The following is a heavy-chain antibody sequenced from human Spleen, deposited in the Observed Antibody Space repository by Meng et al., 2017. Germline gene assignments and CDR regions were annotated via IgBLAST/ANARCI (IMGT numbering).Heavy chain of an antibody. V-gene: IGHV3-53*04. CDR3: AKAPDCNNGICYFFDS. Sequence: GESLKISCAASGFTVSSNYMSWVRQAPGKGLEWVSVIYSGGSTYYADSVKGRFTISRHNSKNTLYLQMNSLRAEDTAVYYCAKAPDCNNGICYFFDSWGPGTLVTVSS. CDR2: IYSGGST. CDR1: GFTVSSNY. J-gene: IGHJ4*02. D-gene: IGHD2-8*01.